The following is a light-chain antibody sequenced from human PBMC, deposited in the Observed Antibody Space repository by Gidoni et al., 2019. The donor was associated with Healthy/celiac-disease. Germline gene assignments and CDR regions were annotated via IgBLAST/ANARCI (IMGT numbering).Light chain of an antibody. CDR1: QGISNY. Sequence: DIQMTQSPSSLSASVGARVTITCRARQGISNYLAWYQQKPGKVPKLLIYAASTLQSGVPSRFSGSGSGTDFTLTISSLQPEDVATYYCQKYNSAPLTFXXXTRLEIK. J-gene: IGKJ5*01. V-gene: IGKV1-27*01. CDR2: AAS. CDR3: QKYNSAPLT.